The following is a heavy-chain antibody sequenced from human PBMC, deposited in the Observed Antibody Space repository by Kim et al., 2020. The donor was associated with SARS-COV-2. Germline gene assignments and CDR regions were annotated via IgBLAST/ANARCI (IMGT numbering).Heavy chain of an antibody. CDR3: ARDQPLLWFGELLPTDYYYYGMDV. J-gene: IGHJ6*02. V-gene: IGHV1-46*01. CDR1: GYTFTSYY. CDR2: INPSGGST. D-gene: IGHD3-10*01. Sequence: ASVKVSCKASGYTFTSYYMHWVRQAPGQGLEWMGIINPSGGSTSYAQKFQGRVTMTRDTSTSTVYMELSSLRSEDTAVYYCARDQPLLWFGELLPTDYYYYGMDVWGQGTTVTVSS.